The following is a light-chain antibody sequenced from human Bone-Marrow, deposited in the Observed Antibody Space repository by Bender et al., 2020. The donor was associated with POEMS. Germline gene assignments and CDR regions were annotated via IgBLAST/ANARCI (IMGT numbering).Light chain of an antibody. CDR1: SSDIGDYDY. J-gene: IGLJ2*01. CDR2: DVS. V-gene: IGLV2-14*03. Sequence: QSALTQPASVSGSPGQSVTISCTGTSSDIGDYDYVSWYQQFPDKAPKLIIYDVSNRPSGVSNRFSGSKSDNTASLTISGLRAEDEADYYCSSFTPSSGFLFGGGTRLTVL. CDR3: SSFTPSSGFL.